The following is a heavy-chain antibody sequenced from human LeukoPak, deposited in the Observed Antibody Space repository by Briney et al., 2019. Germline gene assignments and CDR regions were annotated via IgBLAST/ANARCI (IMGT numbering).Heavy chain of an antibody. Sequence: PGGSLRLSCAASGFPFSSFSMNWVRQAPGKGLEWVSYFSTSSGTISYADSVKGRFTISRDDAKNSLYLQMNSLRDEDTAVYYCARETDFGFDYWGQGTLVTVSS. CDR1: GFPFSSFS. D-gene: IGHD3-10*01. J-gene: IGHJ4*02. CDR2: FSTSSGTI. V-gene: IGHV3-48*02. CDR3: ARETDFGFDY.